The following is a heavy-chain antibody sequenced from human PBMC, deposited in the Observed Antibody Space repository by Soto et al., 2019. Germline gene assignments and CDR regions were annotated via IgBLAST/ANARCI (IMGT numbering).Heavy chain of an antibody. V-gene: IGHV3-23*01. Sequence: EVHLLESGGGLEHPGESLRLSCGASGFTFSSCVMTWVRQAPGKGLEWVSCITGSGTGAYYADSVKGRFTISRDNSKNMVYLQMNNLRAEDTGVYYCAKGLINGRWYAEDWGQGTLVTVSS. CDR1: GFTFSSCV. D-gene: IGHD6-13*01. J-gene: IGHJ4*02. CDR3: AKGLINGRWYAED. CDR2: ITGSGTGA.